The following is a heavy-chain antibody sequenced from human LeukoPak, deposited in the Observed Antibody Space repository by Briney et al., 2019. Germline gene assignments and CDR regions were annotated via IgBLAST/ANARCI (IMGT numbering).Heavy chain of an antibody. Sequence: SLSLSCAASGFTLSSFCMHWVRQAPGKVLEWVAFIRNDGSNKYYADSVKGRFTISRDNSKNTLYLQMNSLRAEDTAVYYCATLTSAYYYYYNMDVWGKGTTVTVSS. CDR3: ATLTSAYYYYYNMDV. CDR2: IRNDGSNK. V-gene: IGHV3-30*02. CDR1: GFTLSSFC. J-gene: IGHJ6*03.